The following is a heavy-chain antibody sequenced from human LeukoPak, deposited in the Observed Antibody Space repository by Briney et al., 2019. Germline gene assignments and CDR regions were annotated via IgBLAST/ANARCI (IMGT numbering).Heavy chain of an antibody. V-gene: IGHV1-69*06. Sequence: SVKVSCKASGGTFNSYAISWVRQAPGQGLEWMGGITPIFGTANYAQKFQGRVTITADKSTSTAYMELSSLRSEDTAVYYCARGYNDYGDYVYGDWGQGTLVTVSS. J-gene: IGHJ4*02. D-gene: IGHD4-17*01. CDR3: ARGYNDYGDYVYGD. CDR1: GGTFNSYA. CDR2: ITPIFGTA.